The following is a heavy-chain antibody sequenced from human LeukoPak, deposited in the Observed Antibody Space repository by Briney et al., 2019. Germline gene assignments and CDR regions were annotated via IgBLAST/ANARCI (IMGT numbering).Heavy chain of an antibody. CDR3: ARSGLSDFDI. V-gene: IGHV4-4*07. CDR2: IYTSGIT. CDR1: GGSISSYY. J-gene: IGHJ3*02. Sequence: PSETLSLTCTVSGGSISSYYWSWIRQPAGKGLEWIGRIYTSGITHYNPSLKSRVTISVDTSKNQFSLKVTSVTAADTAVYHCARSGLSDFDIWGQGTMVTVSS. D-gene: IGHD1-1*01.